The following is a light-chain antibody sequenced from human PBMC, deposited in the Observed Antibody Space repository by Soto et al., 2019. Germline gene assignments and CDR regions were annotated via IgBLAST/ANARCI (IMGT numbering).Light chain of an antibody. CDR1: QWVGNN. CDR2: EAS. J-gene: IGKJ4*01. CDR3: QQHANWPLT. Sequence: EIVFTQSPAPLPLSPGERATLSCSASQWVGNNLAWNRQKPGQAPGLLIYEASTRATGIPARFSGSGSVTVFTLTISSLEPEDFAFYYCQQHANWPLTFGGGTKVEIK. V-gene: IGKV3-11*01.